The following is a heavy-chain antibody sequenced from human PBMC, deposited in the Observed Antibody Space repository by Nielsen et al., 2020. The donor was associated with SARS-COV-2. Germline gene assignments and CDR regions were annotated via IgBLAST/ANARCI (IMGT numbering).Heavy chain of an antibody. J-gene: IGHJ5*02. CDR2: INPYSGGT. CDR1: GYTFTDYY. D-gene: IGHD5-18*01. Sequence: ASVKVSCKASGYTFTDYYIHWVRQAPGQGLEWMGRINPYSGGTNYAQKFQGTVTMTRDASISTVYMELSSLRSEDTAVYYCARGEPTSDGHSNGYWFDPWGQGTLVTVSS. CDR3: ARGEPTSDGHSNGYWFDP. V-gene: IGHV1-2*06.